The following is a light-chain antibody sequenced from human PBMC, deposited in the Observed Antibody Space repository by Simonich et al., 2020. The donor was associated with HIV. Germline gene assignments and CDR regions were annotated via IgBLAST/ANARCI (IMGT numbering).Light chain of an antibody. CDR1: QSVLYSSNNKNY. CDR3: QQYYTAPRT. Sequence: DIVMTQSPDSLAVSLGERATINCKSSQSVLYSSNNKNYLVWYQQKPGKPPKLLIYWASTRESGVPDRFSGSGSGTNFTLTISSLQAEDVALYYCQQYYTAPRTFGQGTKVEIK. CDR2: WAS. V-gene: IGKV4-1*01. J-gene: IGKJ1*01.